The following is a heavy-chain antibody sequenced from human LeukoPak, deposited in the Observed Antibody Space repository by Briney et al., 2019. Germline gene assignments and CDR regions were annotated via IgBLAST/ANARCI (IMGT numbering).Heavy chain of an antibody. D-gene: IGHD1-26*01. V-gene: IGHV3-21*01. CDR1: GFTFSSYS. CDR2: ISSSSSYI. J-gene: IGHJ4*02. Sequence: PGGSLRLSCAASGFTFSSYSMNWVRQAPGKGLEWVSSISSSSSYIYYADSVKGRFTISRDNAKNSLYLQMNSLRAEDTAVNYCARIVVGYHDYWGQGTLVTVSS. CDR3: ARIVVGYHDY.